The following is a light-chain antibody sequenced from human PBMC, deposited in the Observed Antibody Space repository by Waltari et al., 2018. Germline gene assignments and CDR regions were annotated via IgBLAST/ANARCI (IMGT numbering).Light chain of an antibody. CDR1: QSVSSGY. Sequence: EVVLTQSPGTLSLSPGERATLSCRASQSVSSGYLDWYQQKPAQAPRLLICGASSRATGIPDRFSGSGSGTDFNLTISRLESEDFAMYYCQQYGSSITFGQGTRLEIK. CDR3: QQYGSSIT. CDR2: GAS. J-gene: IGKJ5*01. V-gene: IGKV3-20*01.